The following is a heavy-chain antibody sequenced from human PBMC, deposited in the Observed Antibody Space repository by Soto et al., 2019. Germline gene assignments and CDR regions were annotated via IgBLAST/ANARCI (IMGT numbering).Heavy chain of an antibody. J-gene: IGHJ4*02. CDR1: GFTVSSNY. Sequence: EVQLVESGGGLVQPGGSLRLSCAASGFTVSSNYMSWVRQLPGKGLEWVPVIYSGGSTYYADSVKGRFTISRDNSKNTLYLQMNSLRAEDTAVYYCARDMTTTIDYWGQGTLVTVSS. D-gene: IGHD4-17*01. CDR3: ARDMTTTIDY. V-gene: IGHV3-66*01. CDR2: IYSGGST.